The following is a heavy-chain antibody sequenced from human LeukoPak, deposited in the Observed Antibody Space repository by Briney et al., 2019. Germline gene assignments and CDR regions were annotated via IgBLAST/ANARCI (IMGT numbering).Heavy chain of an antibody. Sequence: GGSLRLSCAASGFTFSSYAMHWVRQAPGKGLEYVSAISSNGGSTYYANSVKGRFTISRDNSKKTLYLQMGSLRAEDMAVYYCARVGWPVITIFGAFDYWGQGTLVTVSS. V-gene: IGHV3-64*01. D-gene: IGHD3-3*01. J-gene: IGHJ4*02. CDR1: GFTFSSYA. CDR3: ARVGWPVITIFGAFDY. CDR2: ISSNGGST.